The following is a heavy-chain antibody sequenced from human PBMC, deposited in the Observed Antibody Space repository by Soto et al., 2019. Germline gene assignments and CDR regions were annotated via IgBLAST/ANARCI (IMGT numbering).Heavy chain of an antibody. J-gene: IGHJ6*02. CDR3: SREDTIYGMDV. V-gene: IGHV3-30*03. Sequence: QVPLVESGGGVVQPGRSLRLSCAASGFTFSSYGMHWVRQAPGKGLEWVAVISYDGSNKYYADSVKGRFTISRDNSKNTLYLQMNSLRAEDTAVYYCSREDTIYGMDVWGQGTTVTVSS. CDR1: GFTFSSYG. CDR2: ISYDGSNK. D-gene: IGHD1-26*01.